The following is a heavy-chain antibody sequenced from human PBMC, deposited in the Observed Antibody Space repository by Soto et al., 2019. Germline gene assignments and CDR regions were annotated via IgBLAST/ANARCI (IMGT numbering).Heavy chain of an antibody. D-gene: IGHD3-10*01. CDR3: VRRKPQMVRVKPYNTLDV. V-gene: IGHV2-5*02. CDR1: GFSLSSSRVG. J-gene: IGHJ6*02. CDR2: IYWDDDT. Sequence: QITLKESGPTLVKPTQTLTLTCTVSGFSLSSSRVGVGWIRQPPGKALEWLALIYWDDDTRYSASLKSRLTITKDASKNQVVLTMTNMDPVDTAKYYCVRRKPQMVRVKPYNTLDVWGLGTTVTVSS.